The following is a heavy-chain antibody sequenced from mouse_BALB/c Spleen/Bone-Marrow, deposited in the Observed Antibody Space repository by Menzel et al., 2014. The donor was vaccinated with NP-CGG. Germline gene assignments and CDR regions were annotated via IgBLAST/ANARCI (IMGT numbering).Heavy chain of an antibody. CDR3: ARSDGYYGAMDY. CDR2: INPYNDGT. V-gene: IGHV1-14*01. J-gene: IGHJ4*01. D-gene: IGHD2-3*01. CDR1: GYTFTSYV. Sequence: VQLKESGPELVKPGASVKMSCKASGYTFTSYVMHWVKQKPGQGLEGIGYINPYNDGTKYNEKFKGKATLTSDKSSSTAYMELSSLTSEDSAVYYCARSDGYYGAMDYWGQGTSVTVSS.